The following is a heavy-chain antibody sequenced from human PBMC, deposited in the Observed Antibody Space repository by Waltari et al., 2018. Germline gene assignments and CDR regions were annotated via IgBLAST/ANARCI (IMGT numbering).Heavy chain of an antibody. CDR3: AREWHYYGSGSYSPDAFDI. CDR2: ISAYNGNK. Sequence: QVQLVQSGAEVKKPGASVKVSCKASGYTFTSYGISWVRQAPGQGLEWMGWISAYNGNKNYSQKLQGRVTMTTDTSTSTAYMELRSLRSDDTAVYYCAREWHYYGSGSYSPDAFDIWGQGTMVTVSS. J-gene: IGHJ3*02. D-gene: IGHD3-10*01. CDR1: GYTFTSYG. V-gene: IGHV1-18*01.